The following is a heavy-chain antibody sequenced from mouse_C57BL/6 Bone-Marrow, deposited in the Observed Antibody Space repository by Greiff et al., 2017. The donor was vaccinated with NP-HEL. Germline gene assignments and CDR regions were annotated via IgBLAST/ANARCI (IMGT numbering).Heavy chain of an antibody. J-gene: IGHJ2*01. V-gene: IGHV1-78*01. CDR2: IYPRDGST. CDR3: ARWDYYGDYFDY. Sequence: VQGVESDAELVKPGASVKISCKVSGYTFTDHSIHWMKQRPEQGLEWIGYIYPRDGSTKYNEKFKGKATLTADKSSSTAYMQLNSLTSEDSAVYYCARWDYYGDYFDYWGQGTTLTVTS. CDR1: GYTFTDHS. D-gene: IGHD1-1*01.